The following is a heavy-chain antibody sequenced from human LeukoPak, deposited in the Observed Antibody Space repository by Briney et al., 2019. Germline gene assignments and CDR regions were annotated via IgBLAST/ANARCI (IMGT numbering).Heavy chain of an antibody. Sequence: PSETLSLTCTVSGGSIRSYYWSWIRQPPGKGLEWIGYIYYSGSTNYNPSLESRVTISVDTSKNQFSLKLNSVTAADTAVYYCARTFSESYYYYGMDVWGQGTTVTVSS. V-gene: IGHV4-59*13. CDR1: GGSIRSYY. D-gene: IGHD1-26*01. CDR3: ARTFSESYYYYGMDV. J-gene: IGHJ6*02. CDR2: IYYSGST.